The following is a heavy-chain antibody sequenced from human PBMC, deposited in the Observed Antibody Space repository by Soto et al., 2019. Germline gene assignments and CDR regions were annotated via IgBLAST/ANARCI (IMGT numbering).Heavy chain of an antibody. CDR1: GGSISSSSYY. CDR2: IYYSGST. V-gene: IGHV4-39*01. CDR3: ARQWIVLMVYATPTRFGP. J-gene: IGHJ5*02. Sequence: PSETLSLTCTVSGGSISSSSYYWGWIRQPPGKGLEWIGSIYYSGSTYYNPSLKSRVTISVDTSKNQFSLKLSSVTAADTAVYYCARQWIVLMVYATPTRFGPWGQGTLVTVSS. D-gene: IGHD2-8*01.